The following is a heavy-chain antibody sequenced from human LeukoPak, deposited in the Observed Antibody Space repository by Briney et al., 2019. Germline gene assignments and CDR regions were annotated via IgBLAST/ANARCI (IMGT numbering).Heavy chain of an antibody. J-gene: IGHJ4*02. CDR2: IGASGDST. D-gene: IGHD4-17*01. Sequence: GGSLRLSCAASEFTFKNYAMSWVRQAPGKGLEWVSGIGASGDSTHYADPVKGRFTISRDNSKNTLYLQMNSLRVEDTAVYYCAKGETTVTTYVDYWGQGTLVTVSS. CDR1: EFTFKNYA. V-gene: IGHV3-23*01. CDR3: AKGETTVTTYVDY.